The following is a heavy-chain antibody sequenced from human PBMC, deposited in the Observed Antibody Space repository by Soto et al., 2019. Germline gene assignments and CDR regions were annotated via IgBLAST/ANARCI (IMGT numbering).Heavy chain of an antibody. CDR3: ARHGFYGDFSSNYFDP. V-gene: IGHV5-51*01. CDR2: IYPSDSQT. CDR1: GYSFSNWW. J-gene: IGHJ5*02. Sequence: GESLKISCKGSGYSFSNWWIAWVRQMPGKGLEYMGIIYPSDSQTRYSPSFQGQVTISADKSISTACLQWGGLKASDTAIYYCARHGFYGDFSSNYFDPWGQGTLVTVSS. D-gene: IGHD4-17*01.